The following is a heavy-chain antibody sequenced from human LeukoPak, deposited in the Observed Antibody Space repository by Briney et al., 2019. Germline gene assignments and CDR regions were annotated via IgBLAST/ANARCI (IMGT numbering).Heavy chain of an antibody. CDR2: ISAYNGNT. D-gene: IGHD2-15*01. CDR1: GYTFTGYG. Sequence: GASVKVSCKASGYTFTGYGISWVRQAPGQGLEWMGWISAYNGNTNYAQKLQGRVTMTTDTSTSTAYMELRSLRSDDTAVYYCARAPRYCSGGSCNAQGGYWGQGTLVTVSS. V-gene: IGHV1-18*01. CDR3: ARAPRYCSGGSCNAQGGY. J-gene: IGHJ4*02.